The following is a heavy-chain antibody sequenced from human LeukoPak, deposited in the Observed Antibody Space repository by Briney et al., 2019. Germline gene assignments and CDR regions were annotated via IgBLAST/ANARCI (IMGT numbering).Heavy chain of an antibody. V-gene: IGHV1-24*01. CDR1: GYTLTELS. Sequence: ASVKISCKVSGYTLTELSMHWVRQAPGKGLEWMGGFDPEDGETIYAQKFQGRVTMTEDTSTDTAYMELSSLRSEDTAVYYCATDPTDGPYCSSTSCWPDWGQGTLVTVSS. J-gene: IGHJ4*02. D-gene: IGHD2-2*01. CDR2: FDPEDGET. CDR3: ATDPTDGPYCSSTSCWPD.